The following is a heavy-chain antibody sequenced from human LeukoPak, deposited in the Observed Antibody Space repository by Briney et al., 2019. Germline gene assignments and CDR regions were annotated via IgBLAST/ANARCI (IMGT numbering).Heavy chain of an antibody. Sequence: SETLSLTCTVSGGSISSSSYYWGWIRQPPGKGLEWIGSIYYSGSTYHNPSLKSRVTISVDTSKNHFSLKLSSVTAADTAVFYCARSLGLRYVDYWGQGILVTVSS. J-gene: IGHJ4*02. D-gene: IGHD2-2*01. CDR2: IYYSGST. V-gene: IGHV4-39*02. CDR1: GGSISSSSYY. CDR3: ARSLGLRYVDY.